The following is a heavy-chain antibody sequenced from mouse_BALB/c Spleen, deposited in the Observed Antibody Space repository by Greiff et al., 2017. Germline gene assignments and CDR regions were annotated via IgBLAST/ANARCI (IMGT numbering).Heavy chain of an antibody. V-gene: IGHV4-1*02. CDR3: ARRNYGYVGAMDY. CDR1: GFDFSRYW. D-gene: IGHD1-2*01. J-gene: IGHJ4*01. Sequence: EVKLLESGGGLVQPGGSLKLSCAASGFDFSRYWLSWVRQAPGKGLEWIGEINPDSSTIYSTPSLKDKFIISRDNAKNTLYLQMSKVRSEDTALYYCARRNYGYVGAMDYWGQVTSVTVSS. CDR2: INPDSSTI.